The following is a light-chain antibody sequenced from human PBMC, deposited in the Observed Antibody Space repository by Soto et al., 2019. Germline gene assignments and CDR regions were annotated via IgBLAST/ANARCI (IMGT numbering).Light chain of an antibody. Sequence: QSVLTQPPSASGTPGQRVTISCSGSSSNIGSNTVNWYQQLPGTAPKLLIYSNNQRPSGIPDRFSGSKSGTSASLAITGLQTEDEADYYCQSYDVSLTAYVFGTGTKVTVL. CDR2: SNN. V-gene: IGLV1-44*01. CDR3: QSYDVSLTAYV. CDR1: SSNIGSNT. J-gene: IGLJ1*01.